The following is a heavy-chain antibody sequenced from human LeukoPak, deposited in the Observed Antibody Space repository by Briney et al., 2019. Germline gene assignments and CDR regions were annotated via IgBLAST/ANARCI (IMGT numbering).Heavy chain of an antibody. CDR3: ARIMEYRSYGDYYYGMDV. D-gene: IGHD5-18*01. CDR2: INHSGST. J-gene: IGHJ6*02. CDR1: GGSINSYY. Sequence: SETLSLTCTVSGGSINSYYWSWIRQPPGKGLEWIGEINHSGSTNYNLSLKSRVSISVDTSKNHFSLKLSSLTAADTAVYYCARIMEYRSYGDYYYGMDVWGQGTTVTVSS. V-gene: IGHV4-34*01.